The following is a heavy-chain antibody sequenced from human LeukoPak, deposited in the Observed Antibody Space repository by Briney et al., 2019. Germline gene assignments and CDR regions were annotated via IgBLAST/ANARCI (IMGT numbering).Heavy chain of an antibody. D-gene: IGHD3-22*01. J-gene: IGHJ3*02. V-gene: IGHV1-69*13. CDR3: ARDMYYYDSSGYPHGDAFDI. CDR2: IIPIFGTA. CDR1: GGTFSSYA. Sequence: GASVKVSCKASGGTFSSYAISWVRQAPGQGLEWMGGIIPIFGTANYAQKFQGRVTITADESTSTAYMELSSLRSEDTAVYYCARDMYYYDSSGYPHGDAFDIWGQGTMVTVSS.